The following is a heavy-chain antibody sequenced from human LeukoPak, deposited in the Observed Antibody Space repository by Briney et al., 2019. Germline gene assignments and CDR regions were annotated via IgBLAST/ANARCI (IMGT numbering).Heavy chain of an antibody. V-gene: IGHV4-30-4*02. CDR3: ARGQGGSGYYY. Sequence: SGTLSLTCTVSGGSISSGDYYWSWIRQPPGKGLEWIGYIYYSGSTYYNPSLKSRVAISVDTSKNQFSLRLTSVTAADTAVYYCARGQGGSGYYYWGQGTLVTVSS. CDR2: IYYSGST. J-gene: IGHJ4*02. CDR1: GGSISSGDYY. D-gene: IGHD3-22*01.